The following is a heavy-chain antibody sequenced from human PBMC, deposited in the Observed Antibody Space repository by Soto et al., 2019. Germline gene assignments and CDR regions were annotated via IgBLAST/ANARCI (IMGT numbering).Heavy chain of an antibody. J-gene: IGHJ4*02. V-gene: IGHV1-58*01. D-gene: IGHD5-18*01. CDR2: IVVGSGNT. Sequence: SVKFSCTASGFTFTSSAVQWVRQARGQRLEWIGWIVVGSGNTNYAQKFQERVTITRDMSTSTAYMELSSLRSEDTAVYYCAAVDTAMVTPGSNFDYWGQGTLVTVSS. CDR3: AAVDTAMVTPGSNFDY. CDR1: GFTFTSSA.